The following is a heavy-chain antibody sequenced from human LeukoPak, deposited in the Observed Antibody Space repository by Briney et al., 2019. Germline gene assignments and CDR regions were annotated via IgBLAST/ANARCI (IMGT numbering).Heavy chain of an antibody. D-gene: IGHD3-3*01. CDR1: GFTVSTNY. CDR3: AKDVWRLSTHFDH. CDR2: IYSGGST. J-gene: IGHJ4*02. V-gene: IGHV3-53*05. Sequence: GGSLRLSCAASGFTVSTNYMSWVRQTPGKGPAWVSVIYSGGSTYYADSAKGRFTISRDNSKNTLYLQMDSLNSEDTAVYYCAKDVWRLSTHFDHWGQGTLVTVSS.